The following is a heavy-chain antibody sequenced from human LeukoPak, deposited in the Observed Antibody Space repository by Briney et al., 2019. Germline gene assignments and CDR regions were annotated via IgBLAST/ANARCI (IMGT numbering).Heavy chain of an antibody. D-gene: IGHD3-22*01. J-gene: IGHJ4*02. CDR3: ANYDGAPRY. V-gene: IGHV4-59*01. CDR1: GGSISSYY. CDR2: IYYSGST. Sequence: PSETLSLTCTVSGGSISSYYWSWIRQPPGKGLEWIGYIYYSGSTNYNPSLKSRVTISVDTSKDQFSLKLRSVTAADTAVYYCANYDGAPRYWGQGTLVTVPS.